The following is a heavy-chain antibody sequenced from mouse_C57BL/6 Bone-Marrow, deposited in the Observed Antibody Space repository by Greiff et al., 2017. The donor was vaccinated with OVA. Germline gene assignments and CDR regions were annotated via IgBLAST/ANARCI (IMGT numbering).Heavy chain of an antibody. CDR1: GFTFSDFY. CDR2: ISNGGGST. J-gene: IGHJ4*01. Sequence: EVQLQESGGGLVQPGGSLKLSCAASGFTFSDFYMYWIRQTPEKRLEWVAYISNGGGSTYYPDTVKGRFTISSDNAKNTLYLQMSRLKSEDTAMYYCARLDAMDYWGQGTSVTVSS. V-gene: IGHV5-12*01. CDR3: ARLDAMDY.